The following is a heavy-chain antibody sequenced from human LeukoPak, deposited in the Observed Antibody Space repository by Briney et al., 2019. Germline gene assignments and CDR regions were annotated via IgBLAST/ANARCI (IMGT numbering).Heavy chain of an antibody. D-gene: IGHD1-26*01. V-gene: IGHV4-34*01. Sequence: SETLSLTCAVYGGSFSGYYWSWIRQPPGKGLEWIGEINHSGSTNYSPSLKSRVTISVDTSKNQFSLKLSSVTAADTAVYYCAALLWEGWFDPWGQGTLVTVSS. J-gene: IGHJ5*02. CDR2: INHSGST. CDR3: AALLWEGWFDP. CDR1: GGSFSGYY.